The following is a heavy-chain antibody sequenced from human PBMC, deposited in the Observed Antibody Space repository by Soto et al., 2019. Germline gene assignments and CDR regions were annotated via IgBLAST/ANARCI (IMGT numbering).Heavy chain of an antibody. CDR2: IYYSGST. J-gene: IGHJ5*02. CDR1: GGSISSGGYY. CDR3: ARGLPVVLPAAIEWFDP. V-gene: IGHV4-31*03. Sequence: PSETLSLTCTVSGGSISSGGYYWSWIRQHPGKGLEWIGYIYYSGSTYYNPSLKSRVTISVDTSKNQFSLKLSSVTAADTAVYYCARGLPVVLPAAIEWFDPWGQGTLVTVSS. D-gene: IGHD2-2*01.